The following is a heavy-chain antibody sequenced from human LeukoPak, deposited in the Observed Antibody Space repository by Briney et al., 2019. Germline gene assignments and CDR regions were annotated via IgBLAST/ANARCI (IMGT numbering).Heavy chain of an antibody. J-gene: IGHJ4*02. D-gene: IGHD3-10*01. V-gene: IGHV3-30*02. CDR3: AKDRGTMVRGVIDY. CDR1: RFTFSSYG. CDR2: IQYDGSNE. Sequence: GGSLRLSCAASRFTFSSYGMHWVRQAPGKGLEWVAYIQYDGSNEQYADSVKGRFSISRDSSKNILYLQMNSLRAEDTAVYYCAKDRGTMVRGVIDYWGQGTLVTVSS.